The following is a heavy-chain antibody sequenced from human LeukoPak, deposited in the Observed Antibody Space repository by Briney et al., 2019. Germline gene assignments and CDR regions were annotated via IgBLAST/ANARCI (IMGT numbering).Heavy chain of an antibody. Sequence: GGSPRLSCAASGFTFSSYEMNWVRQAPGRGLEWVSYISSGGGVTHYAESVKGRFSISRDNAKNSLYLQMNSLRAEDTAVYYCAKDGGYCSGGSCYYFDYWGQGTLVTVSS. D-gene: IGHD2-15*01. CDR3: AKDGGYCSGGSCYYFDY. CDR2: ISSGGGVT. V-gene: IGHV3-48*03. CDR1: GFTFSSYE. J-gene: IGHJ4*02.